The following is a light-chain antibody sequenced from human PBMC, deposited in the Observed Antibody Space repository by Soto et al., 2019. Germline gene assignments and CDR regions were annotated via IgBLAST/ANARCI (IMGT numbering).Light chain of an antibody. CDR3: QQYGSSPPFA. CDR2: RTS. V-gene: IGKV3-15*01. J-gene: IGKJ4*01. Sequence: EIVMTQSPATLSVSPGERATLSCRASQSISSNLAWYQQKPGQAPRLLMFRTSSRATGFPARFSGSGSGTEFNLTISSLQSEDFALYYCQQYGSSPPFAFGGGTKIEIK. CDR1: QSISSN.